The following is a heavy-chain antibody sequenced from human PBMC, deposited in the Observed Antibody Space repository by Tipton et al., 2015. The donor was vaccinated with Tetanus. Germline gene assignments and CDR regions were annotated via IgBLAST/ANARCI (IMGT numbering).Heavy chain of an antibody. V-gene: IGHV1-18*01. CDR2: ISAYNGKT. CDR1: GYNFVNFG. D-gene: IGHD2-15*01. J-gene: IGHJ4*02. Sequence: QSGAEVKEPGASVKVSCKASGYNFVNFGISWVRQAPGQGLEWMGWISAYNGKTKYAQRLQGRVTMTTDRSASTAYMDLRRLRSDDTAVYYCTTPARYCSGGSCYLALDYWGQGTLVTVSS. CDR3: TTPARYCSGGSCYLALDY.